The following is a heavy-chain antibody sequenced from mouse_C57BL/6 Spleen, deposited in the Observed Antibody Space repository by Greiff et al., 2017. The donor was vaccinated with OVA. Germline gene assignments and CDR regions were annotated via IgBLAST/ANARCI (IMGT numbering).Heavy chain of an antibody. CDR1: GFTFSSYA. CDR2: ISDGGSYT. Sequence: EVMLVESGGGLVKPGGSLKLSCAASGFTFSSYAMSWVRPTPEQRLEWVATISDGGSYTYYPDNVKGRFPIARDNAKNNLYLQMSHRKSEDTAMYYCARYYSNYYFDYWGQGTTLTVSS. D-gene: IGHD2-5*01. V-gene: IGHV5-4*03. CDR3: ARYYSNYYFDY. J-gene: IGHJ2*01.